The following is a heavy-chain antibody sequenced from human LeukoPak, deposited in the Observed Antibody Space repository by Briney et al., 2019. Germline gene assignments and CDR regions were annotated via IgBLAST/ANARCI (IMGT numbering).Heavy chain of an antibody. J-gene: IGHJ4*02. CDR2: IIPILGIP. Sequence: LKSSSKPPEATSGSYPITWFHQAPGKGLKWLGRIIPILGIPNYAQKFQGSVTITADKSTSTAYMELSSLRSEDTAVYYCARYADYDGSGYFDYWGQGTLVTVSS. V-gene: IGHV1-69*02. CDR3: ARYADYDGSGYFDY. CDR1: EATSGSYP. D-gene: IGHD4-23*01.